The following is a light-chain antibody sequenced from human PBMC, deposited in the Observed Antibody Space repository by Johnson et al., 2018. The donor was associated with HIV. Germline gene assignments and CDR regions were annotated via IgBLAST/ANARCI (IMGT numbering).Light chain of an antibody. J-gene: IGLJ1*01. CDR3: ATWDTSLSTGGG. Sequence: QSVLTQPPSVSAAPGQRVTISCSGASSTFGNSYISWYQLLPGSPPKLLVFKNNERPSGIPNRFSGSNSGTSAALDITGLQTGDEADYYCATWDTSLSTGGGFGTGTKVTVL. CDR2: KNN. V-gene: IGLV1-51*02. CDR1: SSTFGNSY.